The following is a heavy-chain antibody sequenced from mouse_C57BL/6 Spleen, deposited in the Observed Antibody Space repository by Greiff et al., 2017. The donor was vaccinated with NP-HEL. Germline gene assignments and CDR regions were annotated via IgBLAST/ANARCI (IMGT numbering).Heavy chain of an antibody. CDR2: IYPGSGST. V-gene: IGHV1-55*01. J-gene: IGHJ1*03. Sequence: QVQLQQPGAGLVKPGASVKMSCKASGYTFTSYWITWVKQRPGQGLEWIGDIYPGSGSTNYNEKFKSKATLTVDTSSSTAYMQLSSLTSEDSAVYYCARSYYGSSWGYFDVWGTGTTVTVSS. D-gene: IGHD1-1*01. CDR3: ARSYYGSSWGYFDV. CDR1: GYTFTSYW.